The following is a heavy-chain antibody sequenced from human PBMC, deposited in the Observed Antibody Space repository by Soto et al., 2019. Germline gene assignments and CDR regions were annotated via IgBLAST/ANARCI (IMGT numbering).Heavy chain of an antibody. CDR2: IYYSGST. CDR3: ARAFIRGYSYGLDAFDI. D-gene: IGHD5-18*01. CDR1: GGSISSYY. Sequence: PSETLSLTCTVSGGSISSYYWSWIRQPPGKGLEWIGYIYYSGSTNYNPSLKSRVTISVDTSENQFSLRLSSVTAADTAVYYCARAFIRGYSYGLDAFDIWGQGTMVTVS. J-gene: IGHJ3*02. V-gene: IGHV4-59*01.